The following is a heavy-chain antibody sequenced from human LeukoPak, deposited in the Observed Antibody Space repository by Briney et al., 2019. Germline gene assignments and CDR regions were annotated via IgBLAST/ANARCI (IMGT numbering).Heavy chain of an antibody. V-gene: IGHV3-30*02. CDR2: IQYDGNAK. CDR3: VSHPRGYGIFHI. J-gene: IGHJ3*02. D-gene: IGHD5-12*01. CDR1: GFTFNTYA. Sequence: PGGSLRLSYTASGFTFNTYAMHWVRQAPGKGLEWVAFIQYDGNAKHYADSVTGRFTISRDISTNTLYLQMSSLRADDTAVYYCVSHPRGYGIFHIWGQGTMLTVSS.